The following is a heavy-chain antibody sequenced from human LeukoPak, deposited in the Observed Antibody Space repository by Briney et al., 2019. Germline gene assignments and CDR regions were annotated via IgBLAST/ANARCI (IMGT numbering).Heavy chain of an antibody. CDR3: ARVRKLRTRGVMDPLDY. Sequence: GGSLRLSCAASGFAFNYYWLTWVRQAPGKGLEWVANIQQDGSEKNYVDSVKGRFIISRDNAKNSLYLQMNSLRAEDTAVYYCARVRKLRTRGVMDPLDYWGQGTLVTVS. J-gene: IGHJ4*02. CDR2: IQQDGSEK. CDR1: GFAFNYYW. D-gene: IGHD3-10*01. V-gene: IGHV3-7*01.